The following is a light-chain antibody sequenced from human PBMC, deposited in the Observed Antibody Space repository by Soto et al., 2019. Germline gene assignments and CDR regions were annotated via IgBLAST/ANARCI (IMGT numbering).Light chain of an antibody. CDR2: VNT. CDR3: QSYDSSLTI. J-gene: IGLJ2*01. Sequence: QSVLTQPPSVSGAPGQRVTIPCTGHNSNIGAGYDVHWYQQLPGTAPKLLIYVNTNRPSGVPDRFSGSKSGTSASLAITGLQAEDEADYYCQSYDSSLTIFGGGTKVTVL. V-gene: IGLV1-40*01. CDR1: NSNIGAGYD.